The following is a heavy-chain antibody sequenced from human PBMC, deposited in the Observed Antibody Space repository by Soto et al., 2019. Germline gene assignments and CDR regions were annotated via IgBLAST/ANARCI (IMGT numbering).Heavy chain of an antibody. J-gene: IGHJ3*02. V-gene: IGHV3-13*01. Sequence: GGSLRLSCAASGFTFSSYDMHWVRQATGKGLEWVSAIGTAGDTYYPGSVKGRFTISRENAKNSLYLQMNSLRAGDTAVYYCARAGYGDSRSDAFDIWGQGTMVTVSS. CDR3: ARAGYGDSRSDAFDI. CDR1: GFTFSSYD. D-gene: IGHD4-17*01. CDR2: IGTAGDT.